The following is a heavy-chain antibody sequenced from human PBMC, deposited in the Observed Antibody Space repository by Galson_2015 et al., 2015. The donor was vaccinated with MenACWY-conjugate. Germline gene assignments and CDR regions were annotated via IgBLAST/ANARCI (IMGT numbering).Heavy chain of an antibody. J-gene: IGHJ4*02. V-gene: IGHV1-3*01. CDR3: VRQEVAASYYFDY. D-gene: IGHD1-26*01. CDR2: INAVNGNT. Sequence: HMLEWVGWINAVNGNTKYSQNFQGRVTLTRDTSTNTVYMEVSSLRSEDTVLYYCVRQEVAASYYFDYCGQGPWSPSPQ.